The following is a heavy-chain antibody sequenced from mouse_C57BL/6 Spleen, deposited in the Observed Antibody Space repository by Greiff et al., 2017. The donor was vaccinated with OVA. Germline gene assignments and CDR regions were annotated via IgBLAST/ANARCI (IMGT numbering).Heavy chain of an antibody. CDR3: ARGDGNSLFDY. J-gene: IGHJ2*01. D-gene: IGHD2-1*01. CDR1: GYAFSSSW. CDR2: IYPGDGDT. V-gene: IGHV1-82*01. Sequence: VQLQQSGPELVKPGASVKISCKASGYAFSSSWMNWVKQRPGKGLEWIGRIYPGDGDTNYNGKFKGKATLTADKSSSTAYMQLSSLTSEDSAVYFCARGDGNSLFDYWGQGTTRTVSS.